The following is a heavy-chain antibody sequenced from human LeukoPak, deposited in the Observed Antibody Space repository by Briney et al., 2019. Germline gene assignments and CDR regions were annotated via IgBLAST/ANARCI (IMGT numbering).Heavy chain of an antibody. CDR3: TTDLWFGEFGMDV. Sequence: PGGSLRLSCAASGFTFSNAWMSWVRQAPGKGLEWVGRIKSKTDGGTTDYVAPVKGRFTISRDDSKNTVYVQMNSLKTEDTAVYYCTTDLWFGEFGMDVWGQGTTVIVSS. CDR2: IKSKTDGGTT. V-gene: IGHV3-15*01. CDR1: GFTFSNAW. D-gene: IGHD3-10*01. J-gene: IGHJ6*02.